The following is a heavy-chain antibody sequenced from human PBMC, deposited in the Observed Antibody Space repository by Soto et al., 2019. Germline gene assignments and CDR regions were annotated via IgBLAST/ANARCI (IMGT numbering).Heavy chain of an antibody. Sequence: ASVKVSCKASGYTFTSYYMHWVRQAPGQGLEWMGIINPSGGSTSYAQKFQGRVTMTRDTSTSTVYMGLSSLRSEDTAVYYCARGSPYYYDSSGYVQSPYAFDIWGQGTMVTVS. CDR2: INPSGGST. V-gene: IGHV1-46*01. CDR1: GYTFTSYY. CDR3: ARGSPYYYDSSGYVQSPYAFDI. D-gene: IGHD3-22*01. J-gene: IGHJ3*02.